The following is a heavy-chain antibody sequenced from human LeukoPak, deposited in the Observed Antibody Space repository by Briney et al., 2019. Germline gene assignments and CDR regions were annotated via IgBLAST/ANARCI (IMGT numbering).Heavy chain of an antibody. D-gene: IGHD2-15*01. Sequence: ASVKVSCKASGYTFTGYYIHWVRQAPGQGLEWMGWINPDSGGTRYAQKFQGRVTMTRDTSISTAYTGLSSLRSDDTAVYYCAREGCGGGNCNSTIGWLDPWGQGTLVTVS. CDR3: AREGCGGGNCNSTIGWLDP. V-gene: IGHV1-2*02. J-gene: IGHJ5*02. CDR1: GYTFTGYY. CDR2: INPDSGGT.